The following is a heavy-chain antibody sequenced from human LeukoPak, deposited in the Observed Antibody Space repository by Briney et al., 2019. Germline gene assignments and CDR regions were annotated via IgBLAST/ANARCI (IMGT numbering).Heavy chain of an antibody. CDR1: GFTFSTYW. CDR3: ARITGIEAAGDY. CDR2: IKHDGSEK. D-gene: IGHD6-13*01. V-gene: IGHV3-7*04. J-gene: IGHJ4*02. Sequence: GGSLRLSCAASGFTFSTYWMSWVRQARGRGLEWVANIKHDGSEKFYVDSVRGRFTISRDNAKNSLYLQLNSLRAEDTALYYCARITGIEAAGDYWGQGTLVTVSS.